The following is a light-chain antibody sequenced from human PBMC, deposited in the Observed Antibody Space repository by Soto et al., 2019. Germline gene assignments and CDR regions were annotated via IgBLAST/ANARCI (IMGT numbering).Light chain of an antibody. J-gene: IGLJ1*01. Sequence: QAVVTQPASVSGSPGQSITISCTGTSSDVGAYNYVSWYQQHPGKAPRLMISEVSNRPSGVSNRFSGSKSGNSASLTISGLQAEDEADYYCSSYTGSSTLYVFGTGTKVTVL. CDR3: SSYTGSSTLYV. CDR1: SSDVGAYNY. V-gene: IGLV2-14*01. CDR2: EVS.